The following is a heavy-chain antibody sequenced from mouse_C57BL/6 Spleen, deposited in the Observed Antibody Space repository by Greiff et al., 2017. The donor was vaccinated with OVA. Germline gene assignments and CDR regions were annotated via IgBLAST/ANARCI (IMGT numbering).Heavy chain of an antibody. D-gene: IGHD1-1*01. J-gene: IGHJ4*01. CDR3: ARRDYGSRDYAMDY. V-gene: IGHV1-69*01. CDR2: IDPSDSYT. Sequence: VQLQQSGAELVMPGASVKLSCKASGYTFTSYWMHWVKQRPGQGLEWIGEIDPSDSYTNYNQKFKGKSTLTVDKSSSTAYMQLSSLTSEDSAVYYCARRDYGSRDYAMDYWGQGTSVTVSS. CDR1: GYTFTSYW.